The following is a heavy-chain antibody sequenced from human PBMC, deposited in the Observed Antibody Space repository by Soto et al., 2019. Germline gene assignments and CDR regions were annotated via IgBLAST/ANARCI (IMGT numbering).Heavy chain of an antibody. J-gene: IGHJ3*02. V-gene: IGHV1-46*01. D-gene: IGHD4-17*01. Sequence: ASVKVSCKASGYTFTSYYMHWVRQAPGQGLEWMGIINPSGGSTSYAQKFQGRVTMTRDTSTSTVYMELSSLRSEDTAVYYCALTLPVDYGEPTAHEAFDIWGQGTMVTVSS. CDR3: ALTLPVDYGEPTAHEAFDI. CDR2: INPSGGST. CDR1: GYTFTSYY.